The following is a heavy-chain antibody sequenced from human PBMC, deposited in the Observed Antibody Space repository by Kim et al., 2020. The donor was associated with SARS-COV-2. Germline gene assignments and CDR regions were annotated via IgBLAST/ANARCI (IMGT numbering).Heavy chain of an antibody. CDR1: GYTFTGYY. J-gene: IGHJ4*02. V-gene: IGHV1-2*06. CDR3: AAITGYSYGPADY. CDR2: INPNSGGT. Sequence: ASVKVSCKASGYTFTGYYMHWVRQAPGQGLEWMGRINPNSGGTNYAQKFQGRVTMTRDTSISTAYMELSRLRSDDTAVYYCAAITGYSYGPADYWGQGTLVTVSS. D-gene: IGHD5-18*01.